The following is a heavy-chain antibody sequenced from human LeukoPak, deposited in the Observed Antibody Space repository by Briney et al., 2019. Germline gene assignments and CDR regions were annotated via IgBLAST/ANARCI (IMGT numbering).Heavy chain of an antibody. J-gene: IGHJ4*02. Sequence: GGSLRLSCAASGFTFSNYAMSWVRQAPGKGLDWVSVIAAGGTSTWYSNSVRGRFSISRDDSTNTLHLYMNSLRADDTAVYYCATYRRGPSYYFDYWGQGTLVTVSS. CDR2: IAAGGTST. CDR3: ATYRRGPSYYFDY. D-gene: IGHD3-16*02. CDR1: GFTFSNYA. V-gene: IGHV3-23*01.